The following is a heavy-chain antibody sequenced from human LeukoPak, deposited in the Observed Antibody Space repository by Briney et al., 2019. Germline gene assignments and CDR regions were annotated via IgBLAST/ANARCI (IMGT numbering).Heavy chain of an antibody. CDR2: IGTAGDT. Sequence: GGSLRLSCAASGFTFSSYDMHWVRQATGKGLVWVSAIGTAGDTYYPGSVKGRFTISRENAKNSLYLQMNSLRAGDTAVYYCARAVLGSIFGGAFDIWGQGTMVTVSS. D-gene: IGHD3-3*02. CDR3: ARAVLGSIFGGAFDI. J-gene: IGHJ3*02. CDR1: GFTFSSYD. V-gene: IGHV3-13*04.